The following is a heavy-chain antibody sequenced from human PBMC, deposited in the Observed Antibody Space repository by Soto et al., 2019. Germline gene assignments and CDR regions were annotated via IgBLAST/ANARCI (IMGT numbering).Heavy chain of an antibody. J-gene: IGHJ4*02. CDR3: ARGGDARGSSHYFFDD. D-gene: IGHD2-21*02. V-gene: IGHV4-59*01. Sequence: SATLCLTCTFSGGSIIDYFWSWIRQPPGKGLEWIGYIYYSGSTNYNPSLKSRVTISVDTSKNQFSLKLSSVTAADTAVYYCARGGDARGSSHYFFDDRGKRNLVTV. CDR2: IYYSGST. CDR1: GGSIIDYF.